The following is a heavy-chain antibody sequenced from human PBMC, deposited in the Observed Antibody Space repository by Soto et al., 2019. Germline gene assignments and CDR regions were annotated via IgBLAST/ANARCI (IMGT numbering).Heavy chain of an antibody. CDR3: AKYIVVVPAARIGMDV. J-gene: IGHJ6*02. CDR2: ISGSGGST. D-gene: IGHD2-2*01. V-gene: IGHV3-23*01. CDR1: GFTFSSYA. Sequence: GGSLRLSCAASGFTFSSYAMSWVRQAPGKGLEWVSAISGSGGSTYYADSVKGRFTISRDNSKNTLYLQMNSLRAEDTAVYYCAKYIVVVPAARIGMDVWGQGTTVTVPS.